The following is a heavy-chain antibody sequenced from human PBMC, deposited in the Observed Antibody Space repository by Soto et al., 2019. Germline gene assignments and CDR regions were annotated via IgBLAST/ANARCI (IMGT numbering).Heavy chain of an antibody. CDR2: IYYSGST. Sequence: SETLSLTCTVSGGSISSYYWSWIRQPPGKGLEWIGYIYYSGSTNYNPSLKSRVTISVDTSKNQFSLKLSSVTAADTAVYYCARGPPGSGAFDIWGQGTMVTISS. CDR1: GGSISSYY. J-gene: IGHJ3*02. CDR3: ARGPPGSGAFDI. V-gene: IGHV4-59*01.